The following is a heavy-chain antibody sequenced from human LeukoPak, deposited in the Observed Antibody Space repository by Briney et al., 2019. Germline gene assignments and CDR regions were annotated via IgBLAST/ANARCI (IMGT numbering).Heavy chain of an antibody. V-gene: IGHV3-7*03. CDR1: GFTLSRYW. CDR2: IKQDGSDK. J-gene: IGHJ6*03. D-gene: IGHD5-18*01. CDR3: ARDNGGTAMAYYSYFYMDV. Sequence: GSLRLPCSASGFTLSRYWMSWVRQAPGKGLEWVANIKQDGSDKYYVDSVKGRFTISRDNGKKSLYLQMNSLRAEDTAVYYCARDNGGTAMAYYSYFYMDVWGKGTTVTISS.